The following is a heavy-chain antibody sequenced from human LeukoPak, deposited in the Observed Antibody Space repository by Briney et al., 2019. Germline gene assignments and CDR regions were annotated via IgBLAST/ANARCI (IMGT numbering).Heavy chain of an antibody. CDR2: INPNSGGT. CDR3: ARDLAIFGVVIKQSSWFDP. V-gene: IGHV1-2*02. D-gene: IGHD3-3*01. CDR1: GYTFTGYY. J-gene: IGHJ5*02. Sequence: ASVKVSCKASGYTFTGYYMHWVRQAPGQGLEWVGWINPNSGGTNYAQKFQGRVTMTRDTSISTAYMELSRLRSDDTAVYYCARDLAIFGVVIKQSSWFDPWGQGTLVTVSS.